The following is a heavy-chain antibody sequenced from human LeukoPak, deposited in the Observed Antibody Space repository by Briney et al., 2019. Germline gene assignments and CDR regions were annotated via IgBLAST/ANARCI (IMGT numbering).Heavy chain of an antibody. CDR2: IYYSGST. CDR1: GFIFSDHY. J-gene: IGHJ5*02. V-gene: IGHV4-59*11. D-gene: IGHD1-26*01. CDR3: ARGHYSGIYPLHWFDP. Sequence: GSLRLSCGASGFIFSDHYMNWVRQPPGKGLEWIGYIYYSGSTNYNPSLKSRVTISVDTSKNQFSLKVTSVTAADTAVYYCARGHYSGIYPLHWFDPWGQGTLVTVSS.